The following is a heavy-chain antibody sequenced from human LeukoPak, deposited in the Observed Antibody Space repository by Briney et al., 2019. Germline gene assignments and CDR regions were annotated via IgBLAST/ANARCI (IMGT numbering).Heavy chain of an antibody. V-gene: IGHV3-33*01. Sequence: PGRSLRLYCAASGFTFSSYGMHWVRQAAGKGLEWVAVIWYDGSNKYYADSVKGRFTISRDNSKNTLYLQMNSLRAEDTAVYYCAREFGLRPDTFDYWGQGTLVTVSS. D-gene: IGHD3-16*01. CDR3: AREFGLRPDTFDY. CDR1: GFTFSSYG. CDR2: IWYDGSNK. J-gene: IGHJ4*02.